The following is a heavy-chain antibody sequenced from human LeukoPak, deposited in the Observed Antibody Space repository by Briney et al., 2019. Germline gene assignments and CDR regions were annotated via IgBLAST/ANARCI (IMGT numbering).Heavy chain of an antibody. J-gene: IGHJ4*02. D-gene: IGHD6-19*01. Sequence: SVKVSCKASGYTFTSYGISWVRQAPGQGLEWMGGIIPIFGTANYAQKFQGRVTITADESTSTAYMELSSLRSEDTAVYYCARESSGWPDYWGQGTLVTVSS. CDR3: ARESSGWPDY. CDR1: GYTFTSYG. CDR2: IIPIFGTA. V-gene: IGHV1-69*13.